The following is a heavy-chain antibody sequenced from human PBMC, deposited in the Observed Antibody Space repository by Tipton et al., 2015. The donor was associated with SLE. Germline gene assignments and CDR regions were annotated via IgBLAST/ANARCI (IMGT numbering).Heavy chain of an antibody. CDR2: IFYTGST. Sequence: TLSLTCTVSGGSISSLSWSWIRQPPGKRLEWIGYIFYTGSTNYNPSLKSRVAMSVDTSKNQFSLKLSSVTAADTAVYYCAREGGDDFWSGYYSDYYYYMDVWGKGTTVTVSS. CDR1: GGSISSLS. V-gene: IGHV4-59*12. CDR3: AREGGDDFWSGYYSDYYYYMDV. J-gene: IGHJ6*03. D-gene: IGHD3-3*01.